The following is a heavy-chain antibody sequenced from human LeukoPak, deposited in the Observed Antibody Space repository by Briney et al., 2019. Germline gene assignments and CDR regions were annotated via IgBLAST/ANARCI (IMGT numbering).Heavy chain of an antibody. CDR3: ARDFLQDHYGDYDPSYYFDY. D-gene: IGHD4-17*01. CDR2: IWDDGSNK. Sequence: GGSLRLSCAASGFTFSSYGMHWVRQAPGKGLEWVAVIWDDGSNKYYADSVKGRFTISRDNSKNTLYLQMNSLRAEDTAVYYCARDFLQDHYGDYDPSYYFDYWGQGTLVTVSS. J-gene: IGHJ4*02. V-gene: IGHV3-33*01. CDR1: GFTFSSYG.